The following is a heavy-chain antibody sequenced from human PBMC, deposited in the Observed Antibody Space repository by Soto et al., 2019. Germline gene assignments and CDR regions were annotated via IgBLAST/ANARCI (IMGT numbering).Heavy chain of an antibody. J-gene: IGHJ6*02. CDR3: ARSEGSGWFGESHTHMDV. Sequence: PSETLSLTCTVSGGSISSYYWSWIRQPPGKGLEWIGYIYYSGSTNYNPSLKSRVTISVDTSKNQFSLKLSSVTAADTAVYYCARSEGSGWFGESHTHMDVWGQGTTVTVSS. CDR1: GGSISSYY. D-gene: IGHD6-19*01. V-gene: IGHV4-59*01. CDR2: IYYSGST.